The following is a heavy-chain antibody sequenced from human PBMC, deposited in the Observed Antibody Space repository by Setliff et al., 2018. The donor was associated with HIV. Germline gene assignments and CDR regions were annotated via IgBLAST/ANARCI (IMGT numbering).Heavy chain of an antibody. CDR1: GYSFASYW. D-gene: IGHD2-21*01. CDR3: ARQSYYYYNMDV. Sequence: GESLKISCKGSGYSFASYWISWVRQMPGKGLEWMGRIDPTDSYINDSPPYQGHVAISVDKPISTVYLQWSSLKASDTAIYYCARQSYYYYNMDVWGQGTTVTVSS. V-gene: IGHV5-10-1*01. CDR2: IDPTDSYI. J-gene: IGHJ6*02.